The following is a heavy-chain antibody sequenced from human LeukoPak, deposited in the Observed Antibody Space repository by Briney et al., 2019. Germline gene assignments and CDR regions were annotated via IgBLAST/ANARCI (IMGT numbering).Heavy chain of an antibody. CDR3: ARGPYYDILTGYYNDDYFDY. V-gene: IGHV4-34*01. CDR2: INHSGST. Sequence: SETLSLTCAVYGGSFSGYYWSWIRQPPGKGLEWIGEINHSGSTNYNPSLKSRVTISVDTSKNQFSLEPSSVTAADTAVYYCARGPYYDILTGYYNDDYFDYWGQGTLVTVSS. D-gene: IGHD3-9*01. J-gene: IGHJ4*02. CDR1: GGSFSGYY.